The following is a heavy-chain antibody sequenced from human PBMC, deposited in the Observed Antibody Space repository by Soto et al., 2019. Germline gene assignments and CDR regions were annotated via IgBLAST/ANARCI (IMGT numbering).Heavy chain of an antibody. D-gene: IGHD2-8*01. CDR2: ISYDGSNK. J-gene: IGHJ4*02. Sequence: GGSLRLSCAASGFTFSSYGMHWVRQAPGKGLEWVAVISYDGSNKYYADSVKGRFTISRDNSKNTLYLQMNSLRAEDTAVYYCAKDGPHCTNGVCSYYFDYWGQGTLVTVSS. CDR3: AKDGPHCTNGVCSYYFDY. CDR1: GFTFSSYG. V-gene: IGHV3-30*18.